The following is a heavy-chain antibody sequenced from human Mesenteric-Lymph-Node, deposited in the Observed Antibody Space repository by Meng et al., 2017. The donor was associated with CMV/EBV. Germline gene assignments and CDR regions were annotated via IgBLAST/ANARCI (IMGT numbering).Heavy chain of an antibody. J-gene: IGHJ4*02. CDR1: GFTFSAYE. Sequence: GESLKISCVASGFTFSAYEMNWVRQAPGKGLEWISYISDSGSTIYYADSVKGRFTISRDNSKNTLYLRMNSLRAEDTAVYYCANVGELLPVDYWGQGTLVTVSS. CDR3: ANVGELLPVDY. CDR2: ISDSGSTI. V-gene: IGHV3-48*03. D-gene: IGHD1-26*01.